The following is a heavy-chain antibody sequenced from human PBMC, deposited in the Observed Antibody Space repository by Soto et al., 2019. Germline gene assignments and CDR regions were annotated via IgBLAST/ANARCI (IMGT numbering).Heavy chain of an antibody. CDR3: VRSYDF. Sequence: EVQLVESGGGLVQPGGSLRLSCAASGFTLISAWMTWVRQAPGKGLEWVANIKEDGSERYYVHSVECRFTVSRDNAKNSLYLQMDSLRAENTAIYYCVRSYDFWGQGTQVTVSS. J-gene: IGHJ4*02. CDR2: IKEDGSER. V-gene: IGHV3-7*05. CDR1: GFTLISAW.